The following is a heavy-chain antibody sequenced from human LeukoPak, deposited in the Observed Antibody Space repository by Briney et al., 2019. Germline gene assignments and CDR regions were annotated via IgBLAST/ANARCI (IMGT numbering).Heavy chain of an antibody. CDR2: INHSGST. D-gene: IGHD2-2*02. Sequence: SETLSLTCAVYGGSFSGYYWSWIRQPPGKGMEWVGEINHSGSTNYNPSLKSRVTISVDTSKSQFSLKLSSVTAADTAVYYCARRRSCSSTSCYTAFGGAFDIWGQGTMVTVSS. J-gene: IGHJ3*02. CDR1: GGSFSGYY. V-gene: IGHV4-34*01. CDR3: ARRRSCSSTSCYTAFGGAFDI.